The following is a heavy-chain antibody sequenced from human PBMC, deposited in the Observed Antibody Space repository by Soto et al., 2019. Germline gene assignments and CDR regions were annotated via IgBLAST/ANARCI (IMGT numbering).Heavy chain of an antibody. J-gene: IGHJ6*03. V-gene: IGHV4-39*01. Sequence: SETLSLTCTVSGGSISSSSYYWGWIRQPPGKGLEWIGSIYYSGSTYYNPSLKNRVTISVDTSKNQFSLKLSSVTAADTAVYYCARHPDHYDFWSGYSNGYYMDVWGKGTTVTVSS. CDR2: IYYSGST. CDR1: GGSISSSSYY. CDR3: ARHPDHYDFWSGYSNGYYMDV. D-gene: IGHD3-3*01.